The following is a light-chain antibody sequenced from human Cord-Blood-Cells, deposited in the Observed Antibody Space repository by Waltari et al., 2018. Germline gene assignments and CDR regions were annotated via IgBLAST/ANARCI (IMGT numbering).Light chain of an antibody. CDR2: DAS. CDR1: QSVSSY. J-gene: IGKJ4*01. CDR3: QQRSNWPLT. Sequence: ELVLTQSPATQSLSPGERATLSCRASQSVSSYLAWYQQKPGQAPRLLIYDASNRATGIPARFSGSGSGTDFTLTISSLEPEDFAVYYCQQRSNWPLTFGGGTKVEIK. V-gene: IGKV3-11*01.